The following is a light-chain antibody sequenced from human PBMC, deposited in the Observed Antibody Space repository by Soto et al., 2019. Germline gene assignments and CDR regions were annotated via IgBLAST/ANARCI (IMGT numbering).Light chain of an antibody. CDR1: RDVGSD. J-gene: IGKJ1*01. V-gene: IGKV1-6*01. Sequence: TQMTQSPLSLSASVGEKIIITCRASRDVGSDVSWYQQKPGQAPKLVIYAASNLYTGVPSRFSGRRSGTEFTLTISSLQPEDFASYYCLQDYGDSWTLGQGTKVEIK. CDR3: LQDYGDSWT. CDR2: AAS.